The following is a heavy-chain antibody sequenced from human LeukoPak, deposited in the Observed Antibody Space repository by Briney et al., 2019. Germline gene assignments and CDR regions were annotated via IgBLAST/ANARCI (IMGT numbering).Heavy chain of an antibody. CDR1: GGRINNHY. Sequence: PETLSLTCTVSGGRINNHYWTWIRQPPGKGLEWLGYIYYSGTTNYNPSLRSRVTISIDTSKNQFSLKMSSVTAADTAVYYCARDLMGASHFDYWGQGTLVTVSS. CDR2: IYYSGTT. J-gene: IGHJ4*02. D-gene: IGHD4/OR15-4a*01. V-gene: IGHV4-59*11. CDR3: ARDLMGASHFDY.